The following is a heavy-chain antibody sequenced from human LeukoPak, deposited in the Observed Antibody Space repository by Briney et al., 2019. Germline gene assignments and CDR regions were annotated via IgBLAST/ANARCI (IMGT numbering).Heavy chain of an antibody. CDR2: ISAYNGNT. J-gene: IGHJ4*02. V-gene: IGHV1-18*01. D-gene: IGHD3-16*02. Sequence: GASVKVSCKASGYTFTSYGISLVRQAPGQGLEWMGCISAYNGNTNYAQKLQGRVTMTTDTSTSTAYMELRSLRSDDTAMYYCARDQVITFGGVIARFEYWGQGTLVTVSS. CDR1: GYTFTSYG. CDR3: ARDQVITFGGVIARFEY.